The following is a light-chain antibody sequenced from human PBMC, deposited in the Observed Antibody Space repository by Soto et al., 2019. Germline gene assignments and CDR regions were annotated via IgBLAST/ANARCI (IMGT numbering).Light chain of an antibody. CDR1: QDISNY. CDR2: SAS. Sequence: DIQMTQSPSSLSASVGDRVTITCQASQDISNYLNWYRQKPGKAPELLIYSASNLQSGVPSRFSGSGSGTDFTLTISGLQSEDFATYYCQQSFSTPTFGQGTRLEIK. CDR3: QQSFSTPT. J-gene: IGKJ5*01. V-gene: IGKV1-39*01.